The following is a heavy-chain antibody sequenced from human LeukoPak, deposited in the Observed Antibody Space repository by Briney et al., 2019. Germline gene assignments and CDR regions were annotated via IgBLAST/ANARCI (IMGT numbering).Heavy chain of an antibody. CDR3: ASGYCSSTSCSGFQH. Sequence: PSETLSLTCTVSGGSISSGSYYWSWIRQPAGKGLEWIGRIYTSGSTNYNPSLKSRVTISVDTSKNQSSLKLSSVTAADTAVYYCASGYCSSTSCSGFQHWGQGTLVTVSS. CDR2: IYTSGST. V-gene: IGHV4-61*02. D-gene: IGHD2-2*03. CDR1: GGSISSGSYY. J-gene: IGHJ1*01.